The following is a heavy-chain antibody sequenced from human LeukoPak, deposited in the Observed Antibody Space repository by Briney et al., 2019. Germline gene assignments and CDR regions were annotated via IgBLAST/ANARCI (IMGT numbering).Heavy chain of an antibody. D-gene: IGHD4-23*01. J-gene: IGHJ6*02. CDR2: IYHSGST. CDR1: GGSISSGGYS. Sequence: SQTLSLTCAVSGGSISSGGYSWSWIRQPPGKGLEWIGYIYHSGSTYYNPSLKSRVTISVDRSKNQFSLKLSSVTAADTAVYYCASGNEYYYYGMDVWGQGTTVTVSS. V-gene: IGHV4-30-2*01. CDR3: ASGNEYYYYGMDV.